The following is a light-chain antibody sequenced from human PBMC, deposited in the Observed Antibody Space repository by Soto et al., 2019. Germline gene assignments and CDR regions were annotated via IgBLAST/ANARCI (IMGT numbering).Light chain of an antibody. J-gene: IGKJ4*01. Sequence: DIQMTQSPSSVSASVGDRVTITCRASQDIGYALAWFQQKPGEAPSLLMYTASSLHSGVPSRFSGSGSGTDFPLTISSLQPEDSATYYCQQGNSFPLTFGGGTKVEIK. CDR2: TAS. V-gene: IGKV1-12*01. CDR1: QDIGYA. CDR3: QQGNSFPLT.